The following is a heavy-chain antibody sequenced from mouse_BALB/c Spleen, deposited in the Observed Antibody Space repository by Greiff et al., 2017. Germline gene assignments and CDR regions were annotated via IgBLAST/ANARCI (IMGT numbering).Heavy chain of an antibody. CDR3: ARSVYYYGSSYGRIYYAMDY. CDR1: GFTFSSFG. V-gene: IGHV5-17*02. CDR2: ISSGSSTI. J-gene: IGHJ4*01. Sequence: EVKLVESGGGLVQPGGSRKLSCAASGFTFSSFGMHWVRQAPEKGLEWVAYISSGSSTIYYADTVKGRFTISRDNPKNTLFLQMTSLRSEDTAMYYCARSVYYYGSSYGRIYYAMDYWGQGTSVTVSS. D-gene: IGHD1-1*01.